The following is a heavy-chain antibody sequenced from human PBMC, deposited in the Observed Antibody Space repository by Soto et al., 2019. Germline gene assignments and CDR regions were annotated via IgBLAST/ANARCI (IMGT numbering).Heavy chain of an antibody. CDR3: ARGRVGYWGDYFDY. V-gene: IGHV1-69*02. D-gene: IGHD6-25*01. Sequence: QVQLVQSGAEVKKPGSSVKVSCKASGGTFSSYTISWVRQAPGQGLEWMGRIIPILGIANYAQKFQGRVTITADKSTSTAYMELSSLRSEDTAVYYCARGRVGYWGDYFDYWGQGTLVTVSS. CDR1: GGTFSSYT. J-gene: IGHJ4*02. CDR2: IIPILGIA.